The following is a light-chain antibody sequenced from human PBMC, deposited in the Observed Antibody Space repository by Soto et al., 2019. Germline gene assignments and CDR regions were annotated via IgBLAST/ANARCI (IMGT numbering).Light chain of an antibody. CDR1: SSNIGAGYD. CDR2: GNS. CDR3: QSYDNSLSGWV. Sequence: QSVLTQPPSVSGAPGQRVTISCTGSSSNIGAGYDVHWYQQLPGTAPNLLIYGNSNRPSGVPDRFSGSKSGTSASLAITGLQAEDEADYYCQSYDNSLSGWVFGGGTKLTVL. V-gene: IGLV1-40*01. J-gene: IGLJ3*02.